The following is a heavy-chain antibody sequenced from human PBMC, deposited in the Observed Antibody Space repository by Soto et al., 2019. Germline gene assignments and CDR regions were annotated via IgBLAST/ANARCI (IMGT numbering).Heavy chain of an antibody. CDR3: ASAYYGSGSYPSF. CDR2: ISSSGSTI. D-gene: IGHD3-10*01. V-gene: IGHV3-48*03. Sequence: GGSLRLSCAASGFTFSSYEMNWVRQAPGKGLEWVSYISSSGSTIYYADSVKGRFTISRDNAKNSLYLQMNSLRAEDTAVYYCASAYYGSGSYPSFGGQGTLVTVSS. CDR1: GFTFSSYE. J-gene: IGHJ4*02.